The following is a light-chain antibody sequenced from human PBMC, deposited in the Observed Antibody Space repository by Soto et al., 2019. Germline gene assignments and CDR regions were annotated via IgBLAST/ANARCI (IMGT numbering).Light chain of an antibody. J-gene: IGLJ2*01. V-gene: IGLV2-23*02. Sequence: QSALTQPASVSGSPGQSITISCTGTSSDVGSYNLVSWYQQLPGKAPKLMIYEVTKRPSGVSNRFSGSKSGNTASLTISGLQTEDEADYFCCSYAAIPTPVIFVGGTKRTVL. CDR1: SSDVGSYNL. CDR2: EVT. CDR3: CSYAAIPTPVI.